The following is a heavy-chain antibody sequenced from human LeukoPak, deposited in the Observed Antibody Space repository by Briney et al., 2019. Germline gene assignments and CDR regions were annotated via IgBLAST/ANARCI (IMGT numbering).Heavy chain of an antibody. CDR3: ASLDLPGLELLL. CDR2: IYYSGST. J-gene: IGHJ4*02. Sequence: PSKTLSLTCTVSGGSISSSSYYWGWIRQPPGKGLEWIGSIYYSGSTFSNPSLKSRVTISVDTSKNQFSLKLSSVTAADTAVYYCASLDLPGLELLLWGQGTLVTVSS. V-gene: IGHV4-39*01. D-gene: IGHD1-26*01. CDR1: GGSISSSSYY.